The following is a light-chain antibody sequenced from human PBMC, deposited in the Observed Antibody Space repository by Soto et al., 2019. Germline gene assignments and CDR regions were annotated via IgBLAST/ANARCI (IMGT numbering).Light chain of an antibody. Sequence: DTQITQSPATLSASLGDRVTITCSASQSINSCFAWYQQKPGQAPRVLIYGASTMESGIPSRFSGSGSGTEFTLTIISLQPEDFAAYYCQQCNSYSALTFGEGTKLEIK. V-gene: IGKV1-5*01. J-gene: IGKJ4*01. CDR3: QQCNSYSALT. CDR2: GAS. CDR1: QSINSC.